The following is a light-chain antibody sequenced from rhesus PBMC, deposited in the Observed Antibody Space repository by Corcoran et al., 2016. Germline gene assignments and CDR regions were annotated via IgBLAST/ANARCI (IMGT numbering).Light chain of an antibody. CDR1: SSDLGGNNR. V-gene: IGLV2-13*03. CDR2: DVS. Sequence: QAAPIQSPSVSGSPGQSVTISCTGTSSDLGGNNRVSWYQQYPGKAPKLMIYDVSQRPSGVSDRFSGSKSGNTASLTISGLQAEDEGYYYCSSYASNSNYIFGDGTRLTVL. CDR3: SSYASNSNYI. J-gene: IGLJ1*01.